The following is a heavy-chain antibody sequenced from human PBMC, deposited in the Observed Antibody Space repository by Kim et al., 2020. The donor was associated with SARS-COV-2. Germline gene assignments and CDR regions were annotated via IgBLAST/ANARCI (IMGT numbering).Heavy chain of an antibody. CDR3: ARAPVGAPGAFDI. D-gene: IGHD1-26*01. CDR2: IYYSGST. J-gene: IGHJ3*02. V-gene: IGHV4-59*01. CDR1: GGSISSYY. Sequence: SETLSLTCTVSGGSISSYYWSWIRQPPGKGLEWIGYIYYSGSTNYNPSLKSRVTISVDTSKNQFSLKLSSVTAADTAVYYCARAPVGAPGAFDIWGQGTMVTVSS.